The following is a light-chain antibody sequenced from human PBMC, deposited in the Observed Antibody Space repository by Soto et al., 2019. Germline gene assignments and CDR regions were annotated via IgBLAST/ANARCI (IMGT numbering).Light chain of an antibody. V-gene: IGLV1-40*01. CDR1: SSNIGAGYD. J-gene: IGLJ1*01. CDR2: GNT. CDR3: QSFDSSVSGYV. Sequence: QSALTQPPSVSGAPGQRVTISCTGSSSNIGAGYDVQWYQQLPGTAPKLLIFGNTNRPSGVPDRFSGSKSGTSASLAITGLQAEDEADFYCQSFDSSVSGYVFGPGTKVTVL.